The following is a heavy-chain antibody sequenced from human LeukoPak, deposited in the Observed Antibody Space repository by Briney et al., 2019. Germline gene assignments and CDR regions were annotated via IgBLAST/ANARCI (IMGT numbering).Heavy chain of an antibody. CDR3: ARGDSSGYFDY. V-gene: IGHV4-34*01. CDR2: INHSGST. Sequence: PSETLSLTCAVYGGSFSGYYWSWIRQPPGKGLEWIGEINHSGSTNYNPSLKSRVTISVDTSKNQFSLKLSSVTAADTAVYYCARGDSSGYFDYWGQGTLVTVSS. CDR1: GGSFSGYY. D-gene: IGHD3-22*01. J-gene: IGHJ4*02.